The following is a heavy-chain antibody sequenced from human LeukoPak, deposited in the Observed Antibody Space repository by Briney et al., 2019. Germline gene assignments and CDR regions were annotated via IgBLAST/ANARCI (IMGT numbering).Heavy chain of an antibody. D-gene: IGHD3-22*01. CDR2: IKSKADGGTT. Sequence: GGSLRLSCAASGFTFTNASMNWVRQVPGNGMEWVGRIKSKADGGTTDYAAPVKGRFTISRDDSKNTMYLQMNSLKTEDTAVYYCATVPIRVGASSSTKLWGQGTLVTVSS. J-gene: IGHJ4*02. CDR1: GFTFTNAS. V-gene: IGHV3-15*01. CDR3: ATVPIRVGASSSTKL.